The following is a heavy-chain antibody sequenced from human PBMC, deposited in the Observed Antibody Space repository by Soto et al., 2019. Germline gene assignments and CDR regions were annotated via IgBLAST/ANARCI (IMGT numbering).Heavy chain of an antibody. CDR2: IYYSGST. CDR1: GGSISSGDYY. J-gene: IGHJ4*02. D-gene: IGHD2-15*01. V-gene: IGHV4-30-4*01. Sequence: LSLTCTVSGGSISSGDYYWSWIRQPPGKGLEWIGYIYYSGSTYYNPSLKSRVTISVDTSKNQFSLKLSSVTAADTAVYYCARDRNGGSPFDYWGQGTLFTVSS. CDR3: ARDRNGGSPFDY.